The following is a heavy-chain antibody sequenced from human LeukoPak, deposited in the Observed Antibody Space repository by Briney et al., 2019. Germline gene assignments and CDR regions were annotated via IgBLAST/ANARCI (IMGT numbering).Heavy chain of an antibody. Sequence: PSETLSLTCVWNSASSRGFFWSWIRQPPGKGLEWIAEIRDSGRSNYSPSLKSRATISIDTVEASKIQFSLKVHSVTAADTAVYYCARNYHGGLDPWGPGTLVTVSS. V-gene: IGHV4-34*01. CDR1: SASSRGFF. CDR3: ARNYHGGLDP. CDR2: IRDSGRS. D-gene: IGHD4-23*01. J-gene: IGHJ5*02.